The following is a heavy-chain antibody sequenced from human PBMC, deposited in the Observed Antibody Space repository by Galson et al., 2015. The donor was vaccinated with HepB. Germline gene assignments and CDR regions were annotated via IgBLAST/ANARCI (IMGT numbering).Heavy chain of an antibody. V-gene: IGHV3-13*01. Sequence: SLRLSCAASGFTFSYYDMHWVRQVTGKGLEWVSAIGTAGDTYYPDSVKGRFTISRENAKNSLYLQMDNLRAGDTAVYYCARDGGGTAGIYYYGMDVWGPGTTVSVSS. J-gene: IGHJ6*02. CDR2: IGTAGDT. CDR3: ARDGGGTAGIYYYGMDV. CDR1: GFTFSYYD. D-gene: IGHD3-16*01.